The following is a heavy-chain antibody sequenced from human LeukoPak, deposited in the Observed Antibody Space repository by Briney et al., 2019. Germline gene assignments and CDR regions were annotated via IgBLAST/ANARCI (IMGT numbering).Heavy chain of an antibody. V-gene: IGHV4-59*01. J-gene: IGHJ3*02. D-gene: IGHD6-19*01. CDR1: GGSISYYY. CDR2: VYYSGNT. CDR3: ARNEFVSSGWTPFDI. Sequence: SETLSLTCTVSGGSISYYYWSWIRQPPGKGLEWIGYVYYSGNTNYSPSLKSRVTISIDTSKNQFSLKLSSVTVADTAVYYCARNEFVSSGWTPFDIWGQGTMVTVSS.